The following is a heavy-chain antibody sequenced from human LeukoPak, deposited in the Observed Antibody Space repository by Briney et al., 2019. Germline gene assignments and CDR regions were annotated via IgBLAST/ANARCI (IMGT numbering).Heavy chain of an antibody. CDR1: GGSISSGGYS. J-gene: IGHJ4*02. CDR3: ASSHIGDYFDY. CDR2: IYHSGST. V-gene: IGHV4-30-2*01. Sequence: PSETLSLTCAVSGGSISSGGYSWSWLRQPPGKGLEWIGYIYHSGSTYYNPSLKSRVTISVDRSKNQFSLKLSSVTAADTAVYYCASSHIGDYFDYWGQGTLVTVSS.